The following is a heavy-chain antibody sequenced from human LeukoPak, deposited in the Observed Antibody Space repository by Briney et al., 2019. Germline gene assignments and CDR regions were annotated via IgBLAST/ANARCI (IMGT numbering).Heavy chain of an antibody. CDR2: ISGSSSYI. CDR3: ARDPYSSGWYKDAFDI. Sequence: GGSLRLSCAASGFTFSSYSMNWVRQAPGKGLEWVSSISGSSSYINYADSVKGRFSISRDNAQNSLFLQLNSLRAEDTAVYYCARDPYSSGWYKDAFDIWGQGTMVTVSS. CDR1: GFTFSSYS. V-gene: IGHV3-21*01. D-gene: IGHD6-19*01. J-gene: IGHJ3*02.